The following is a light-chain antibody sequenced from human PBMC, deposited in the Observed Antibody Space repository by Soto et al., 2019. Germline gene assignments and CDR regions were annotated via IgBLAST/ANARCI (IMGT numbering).Light chain of an antibody. J-gene: IGLJ3*02. CDR2: EVT. V-gene: IGLV2-14*01. CDR1: SSDVGGYNY. Sequence: ALTQPASVSGSPGQSITISCTGTSSDVGGYNYVSWYQQHPGKAPKLMIYEVTNRPSGVSNRFSGSKSGNTASLTISGLQAEDEADYYCSSYTRSSTHWVFGGGTKLTVL. CDR3: SSYTRSSTHWV.